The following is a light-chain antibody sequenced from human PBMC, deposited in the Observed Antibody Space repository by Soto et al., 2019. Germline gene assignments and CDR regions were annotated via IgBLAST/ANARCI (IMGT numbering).Light chain of an antibody. CDR2: GAS. V-gene: IGKV3-20*01. J-gene: IGKJ1*01. Sequence: EIVLTRSPGALSLSPGERATLSCRASQSVSSSYLAWYQQKPAQAPRLLIYGASSRATGIPDRFSGSGSGTDFTLTISRLEPEDFAVYYCQQYGSSPQTFGQGTKVDIK. CDR3: QQYGSSPQT. CDR1: QSVSSSY.